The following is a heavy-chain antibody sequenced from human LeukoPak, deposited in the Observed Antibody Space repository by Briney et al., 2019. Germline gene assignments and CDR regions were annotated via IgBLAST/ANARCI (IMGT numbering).Heavy chain of an antibody. CDR1: GFTFSSYW. CDR2: IKDGGTTT. D-gene: IGHD2-21*02. CDR3: ARELPREVTLDY. V-gene: IGHV3-74*01. J-gene: IGHJ4*01. Sequence: GGSLRLSCAASGFTFSSYWIHWVRQVPGKGLVWVSRIKDGGTTTDYADSVKGRFTISRDDAKNTLYLQMNSLRAEDTAVYYCARELPREVTLDYWGQGTLVTVSS.